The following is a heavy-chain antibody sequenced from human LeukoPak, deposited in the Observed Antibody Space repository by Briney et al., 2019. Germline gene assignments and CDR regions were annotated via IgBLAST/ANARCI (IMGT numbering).Heavy chain of an antibody. D-gene: IGHD3-22*01. Sequence: GGSLRLSCAASGFTFNHAWMNWVRQAPGKGLEWVGRIKSKTDGATTEYAAPVKGRFTISRDDSKNTLYLQMNGLKTEDTAVYYCTTVGSSRYYYYFDYWGQGSLVTVSS. J-gene: IGHJ4*02. CDR2: IKSKTDGATT. CDR3: TTVGSSRYYYYFDY. CDR1: GFTFNHAW. V-gene: IGHV3-15*01.